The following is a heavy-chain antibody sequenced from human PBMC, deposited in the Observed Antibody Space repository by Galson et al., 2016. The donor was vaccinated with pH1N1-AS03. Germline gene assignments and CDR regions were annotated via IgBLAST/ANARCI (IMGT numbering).Heavy chain of an antibody. CDR1: GGSFSGYY. CDR3: ARKRYYANFDY. J-gene: IGHJ4*02. D-gene: IGHD1-26*01. CDR2: INDSGST. Sequence: ETLSFTCAVYGGSFSGYYWSWIRQSPGKGLEWIGEINDSGSTNYNPSLKSRVTISINTSKIQFSLNLSSVTAADTAVYYCARKRYYANFDYWGQGTLVIVSS. V-gene: IGHV4-34*01.